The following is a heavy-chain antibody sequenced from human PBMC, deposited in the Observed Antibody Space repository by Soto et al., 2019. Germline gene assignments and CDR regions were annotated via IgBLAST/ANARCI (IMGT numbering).Heavy chain of an antibody. CDR1: GVTFGDYA. V-gene: IGHV3-49*03. J-gene: IGHJ6*03. CDR3: TRDNMYDFWSGYYAYYHYYQMEV. D-gene: IGHD3-3*01. CDR2: IRSKAYGGTT. Sequence: PGGSLRLACTASGVTFGDYAMSWFRQDPGKGLEWVGFIRSKAYGGTTEYAASVKGRFTISRDDSKSIAYLQMNSLKTEDTAVYYCTRDNMYDFWSGYYAYYHYYQMEVWGKGTPVTVPS.